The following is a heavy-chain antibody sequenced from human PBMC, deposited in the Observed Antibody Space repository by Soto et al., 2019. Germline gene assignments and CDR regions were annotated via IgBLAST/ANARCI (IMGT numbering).Heavy chain of an antibody. CDR2: ISSSSSYI. CDR3: ASLDIVATRNAFDI. D-gene: IGHD5-12*01. V-gene: IGHV3-21*01. J-gene: IGHJ3*02. Sequence: GGSLRLSCAASGFPFSSYSMNWVRQAPGKGLEWVSSISSSSSYIYYADSVKGRFTISRDNAKNSLYLQMNSLRAEDTAVYYCASLDIVATRNAFDIWGQGTMVTVSS. CDR1: GFPFSSYS.